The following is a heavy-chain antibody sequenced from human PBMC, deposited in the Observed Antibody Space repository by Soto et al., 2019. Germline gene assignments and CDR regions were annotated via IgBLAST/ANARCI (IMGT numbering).Heavy chain of an antibody. CDR2: INHSGST. V-gene: IGHV4-34*01. J-gene: IGHJ3*02. Sequence: SETLSLTCAVYGGSFSGYYWSWIRQPPGKGLEWIGEINHSGSTNYNPSLKSRVTISVDTSKNQFSLKLGSVTAADTAVYYCARVRQWLVRVNAFDIWGQGTMVTVSS. D-gene: IGHD6-19*01. CDR1: GGSFSGYY. CDR3: ARVRQWLVRVNAFDI.